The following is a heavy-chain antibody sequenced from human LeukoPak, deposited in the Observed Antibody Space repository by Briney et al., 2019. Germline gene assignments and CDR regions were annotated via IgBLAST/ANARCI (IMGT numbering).Heavy chain of an antibody. CDR3: ARESGYSYNRGYLDS. CDR2: IFYDRRDQ. CDR1: GFTSSFYA. J-gene: IGHJ4*02. D-gene: IGHD5-18*01. Sequence: PGRSLTLSCAASGFTSSFYAMHCVPQAPDRGREWVAVIFYDRRDQKYADSVSCRFIISRNDYNKTLYLQLISLRPDDAAIYYCARESGYSYNRGYLDSWGQGTLVTVSS. V-gene: IGHV3-30*01.